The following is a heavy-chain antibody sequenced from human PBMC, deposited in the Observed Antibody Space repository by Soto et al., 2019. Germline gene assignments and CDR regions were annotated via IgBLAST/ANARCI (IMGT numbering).Heavy chain of an antibody. Sequence: SETLSLTCTVSGGSISSSDHYWAWIRQPPWKGLEWLATIYYSGSIYYSPSLKSRATISVDTSKNQISLNLTSVTAADTALYYCARHRINRCSWYWVDPWSQGXLVNVYS. CDR2: IYYSGSI. D-gene: IGHD6-13*01. CDR1: GGSISSSDHY. V-gene: IGHV4-39*01. J-gene: IGHJ5*02. CDR3: ARHRINRCSWYWVDP.